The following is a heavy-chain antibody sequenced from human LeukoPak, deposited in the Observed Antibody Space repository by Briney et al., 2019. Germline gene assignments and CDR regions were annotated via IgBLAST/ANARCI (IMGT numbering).Heavy chain of an antibody. D-gene: IGHD2-15*01. J-gene: IGHJ4*02. CDR2: TLSDGSFS. CDR1: GFSFRSYG. CDR3: AKGGLPLGYCSGGSCYSSY. V-gene: IGHV3-33*06. Sequence: GRSLSLSCAASGFSFRSYGMHWVRQAPGKGLEWVTYTLSDGSFSYYADSVKGRFTISRDNSKNTLDLQMNSLRAEDTAVYYCAKGGLPLGYCSGGSCYSSYWGQGTLVTVSS.